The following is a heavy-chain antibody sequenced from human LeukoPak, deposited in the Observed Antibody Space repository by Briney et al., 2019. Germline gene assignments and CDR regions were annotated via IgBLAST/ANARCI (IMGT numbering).Heavy chain of an antibody. D-gene: IGHD2-2*02. CDR2: ISGSGGST. V-gene: IGHV3-23*01. J-gene: IGHJ4*02. Sequence: PGGSLRLSCAASGFTFSSYAMSWVRQAPGKGLEWVSAISGSGGSTYYADSVKGRFTISRDNSKNTLYLQMHRLRAEDTAVYYCAKDSYYCSSTSCYTREFDYWGQGTLVTVSS. CDR3: AKDSYYCSSTSCYTREFDY. CDR1: GFTFSSYA.